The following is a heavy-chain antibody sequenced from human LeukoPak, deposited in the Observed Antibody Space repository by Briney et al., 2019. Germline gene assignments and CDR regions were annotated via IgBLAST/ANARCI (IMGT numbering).Heavy chain of an antibody. CDR1: GFTFSSYS. CDR2: ISSSSSYI. D-gene: IGHD5-24*01. J-gene: IGHJ5*02. V-gene: IGHV3-21*01. Sequence: GGSLRLSCAASGFTFSSYSMTWVRQAPGKGLEWVSSISSSSSYIYYADSVKGRFTISRDNAKNSLYLQMNSLRAEDTAVYYCARGCRDGYKSNWFDPWGQGTLVTVSS. CDR3: ARGCRDGYKSNWFDP.